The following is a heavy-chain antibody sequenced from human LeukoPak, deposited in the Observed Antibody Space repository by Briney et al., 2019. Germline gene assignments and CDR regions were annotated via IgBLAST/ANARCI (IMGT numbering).Heavy chain of an antibody. J-gene: IGHJ6*03. D-gene: IGHD6-13*01. CDR2: IKQDGSEK. V-gene: IGHV3-7*01. CDR3: ARDLSIAAAGYYYYYMDV. Sequence: PGGSLRLSCAASGFTFSSCLMSGVRQAPGKGLAWVANIKQDGSEKYYVDSVKGRFTISRDNAKNSLYLQMNSLRAEDTAVYYCARDLSIAAAGYYYYYMDVWGKGTTVTVSS. CDR1: GFTFSSCL.